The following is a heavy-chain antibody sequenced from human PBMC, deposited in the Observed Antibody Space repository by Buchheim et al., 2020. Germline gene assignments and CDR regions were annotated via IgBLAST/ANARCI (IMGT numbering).Heavy chain of an antibody. D-gene: IGHD5-12*01. V-gene: IGHV3-23*05. J-gene: IGHJ4*02. CDR3: TKVGYSGQSWDFGS. CDR2: LNNNGKNT. CDR1: GFTFNMNA. Sequence: EVQLSESGGRLVQPGGSLRLSCVASGFTFNMNAMNWVRQAPGKGLEWVSGLNNNGKNTYYADSVKGRATISRDNSRSILYLQLNRLRAEDSAVYYCTKVGYSGQSWDFGSWGQGTL.